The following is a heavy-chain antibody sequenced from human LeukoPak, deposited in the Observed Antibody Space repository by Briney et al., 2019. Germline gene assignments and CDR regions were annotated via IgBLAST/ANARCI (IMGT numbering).Heavy chain of an antibody. CDR3: ARVRTLWTYYGMDV. Sequence: VGSLRLSCAASGFTFNTYWMSWVREAPGKGLEWVANIKEDESEKYYVDSVKGRFTISRDNAKNSLYLQMNSLRAEDTAMYYCARVRTLWTYYGMDVWGQGTTVTVSS. J-gene: IGHJ6*02. CDR1: GFTFNTYW. CDR2: IKEDESEK. V-gene: IGHV3-7*01. D-gene: IGHD3/OR15-3a*01.